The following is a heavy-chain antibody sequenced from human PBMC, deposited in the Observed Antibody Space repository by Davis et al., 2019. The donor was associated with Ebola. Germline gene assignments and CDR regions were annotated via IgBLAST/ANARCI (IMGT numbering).Heavy chain of an antibody. CDR1: GYTFTSYA. J-gene: IGHJ6*02. Sequence: AASVKVSCKASGYTFTSYAMHWVRQAPGQRLEWMGWINAGNGNTKYSQKFQGRVTITADESTSTAYMELSSLRSDDTAVYYCARGRMVQGVSTVHYYYYGMDVWGQGTTVTVSS. D-gene: IGHD3-10*01. CDR2: INAGNGNT. V-gene: IGHV1-3*01. CDR3: ARGRMVQGVSTVHYYYYGMDV.